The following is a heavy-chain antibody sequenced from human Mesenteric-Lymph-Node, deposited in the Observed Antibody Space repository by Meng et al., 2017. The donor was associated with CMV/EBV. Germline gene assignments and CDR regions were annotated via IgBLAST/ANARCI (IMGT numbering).Heavy chain of an antibody. J-gene: IGHJ4*02. CDR1: GDSVNSNNYY. D-gene: IGHD6-19*01. CDR2: FFYSGYT. Sequence: SETLSLTCTVSGDSVNSNNYYWSWIRQPPGKGLEWIGYFFYSGYTDYNPSLRRRVTISMDTSKNQFSLKLTSVTAADTAVYYCARAVAGTFGYWGQGTLVTVSS. V-gene: IGHV4-61*01. CDR3: ARAVAGTFGY.